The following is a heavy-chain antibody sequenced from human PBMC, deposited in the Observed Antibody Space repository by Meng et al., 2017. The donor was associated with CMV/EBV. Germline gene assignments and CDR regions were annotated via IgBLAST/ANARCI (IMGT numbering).Heavy chain of an antibody. J-gene: IGHJ5*02. Sequence: GGSFSGYDCSWIRQPPGKGLEWIGESKHSGSTNYNPYVQSRVTISVDTSKNQFSLKLSSVTAADTAVYYWARNYDFWSGYWNWFDPWGQGTLVTVAS. CDR1: GGSFSGYD. V-gene: IGHV4-34*01. CDR3: ARNYDFWSGYWNWFDP. D-gene: IGHD3-3*01. CDR2: SKHSGST.